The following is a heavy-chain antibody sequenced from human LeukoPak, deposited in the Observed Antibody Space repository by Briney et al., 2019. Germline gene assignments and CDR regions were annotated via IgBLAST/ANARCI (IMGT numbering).Heavy chain of an antibody. D-gene: IGHD5-24*01. J-gene: IGHJ4*02. V-gene: IGHV3-48*02. CDR2: INGGGSPI. CDR1: GFTFSRDS. CDR3: ARLIRGGYVYFDY. Sequence: GGSLRLSCAASGFTFSRDSMNWVRQAPGKRLEWVAYINGGGSPIYYADSVRGRFTISRDNAKNSLYLQMNSLRDEDTAVYYCARLIRGGYVYFDYWGQGTLVTVSS.